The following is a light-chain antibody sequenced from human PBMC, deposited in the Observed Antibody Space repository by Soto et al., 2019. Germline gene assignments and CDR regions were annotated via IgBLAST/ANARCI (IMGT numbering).Light chain of an antibody. CDR3: QQSYTTPWT. CDR2: AAS. CDR1: QNIVNS. J-gene: IGKJ1*01. Sequence: DIQMTQSPSSLSASVGDRVTITCRASQNIVNSLNWYQYKPGKAPKLLIYAASSFQSGVPSRFSASGSGTDFTLTITSLQPEDFATYYCQQSYTTPWTFGQGTKVEIK. V-gene: IGKV1-39*01.